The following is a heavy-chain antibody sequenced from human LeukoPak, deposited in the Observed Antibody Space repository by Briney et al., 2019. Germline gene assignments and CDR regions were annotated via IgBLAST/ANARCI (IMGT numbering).Heavy chain of an antibody. J-gene: IGHJ6*03. CDR1: GGTFSSYA. CDR2: IIPIFGTA. CDR3: ATSNFFRRYYYYYYMDV. V-gene: IGHV1-69*05. Sequence: GASVKVSCKASGGTFSSYAISWVRQAPGQGLEWMGRIIPIFGTANYAQKFQGRVTITTDESTSTAYMELSSLRSEDTAVYYCATSNFFRRYYYYYYMDVWGKGTTVTVSS. D-gene: IGHD1-7*01.